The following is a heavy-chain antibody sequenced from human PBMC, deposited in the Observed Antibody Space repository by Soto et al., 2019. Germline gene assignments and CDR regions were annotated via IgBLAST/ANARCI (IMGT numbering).Heavy chain of an antibody. CDR1: GASVTSNYW. V-gene: IGHV4-4*02. CDR2: IYHSGST. D-gene: IGHD3-22*01. Sequence: QVQLQESGPGLVKPSGTLSLTCAVSGASVTSNYWWSWVRQPPGKGLESIGEIYHSGSTTYNPSPQIRVTVSLDKTKNQFSLSLTTVTAADTAVYFCASLRDISSYFAWGQGILVTVSS. J-gene: IGHJ5*02. CDR3: ASLRDISSYFA.